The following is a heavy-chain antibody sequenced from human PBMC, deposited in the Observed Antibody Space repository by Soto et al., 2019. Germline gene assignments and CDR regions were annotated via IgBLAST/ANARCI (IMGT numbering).Heavy chain of an antibody. CDR3: ARYELLAAYYYYGMDV. D-gene: IGHD2-15*01. CDR1: GYSFTSYW. Sequence: GESLKISCKGSGYSFTSYWISWVRQMPGKGLEWMGRIDPSDSYTNYSPSFQGHVTISADKSISTAYLQWSSLKASDTAMYYCARYELLAAYYYYGMDVWGQGTTVTVSS. J-gene: IGHJ6*02. CDR2: IDPSDSYT. V-gene: IGHV5-10-1*01.